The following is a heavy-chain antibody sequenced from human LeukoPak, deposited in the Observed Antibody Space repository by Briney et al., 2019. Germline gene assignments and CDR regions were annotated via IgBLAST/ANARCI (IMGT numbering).Heavy chain of an antibody. D-gene: IGHD3-10*01. CDR3: ARVMGITMVRLNNWFDP. J-gene: IGHJ5*02. V-gene: IGHV4-38-2*02. Sequence: SETLSLTCTVSGYSISSGYYWGWIRQPPGKGLEWIESIYHSGSTYYNPSLKSRVTISVDTSKNQFSLKLSSVTAADTAVYYCARVMGITMVRLNNWFDPWGQGTLVTVSS. CDR2: IYHSGST. CDR1: GYSISSGYY.